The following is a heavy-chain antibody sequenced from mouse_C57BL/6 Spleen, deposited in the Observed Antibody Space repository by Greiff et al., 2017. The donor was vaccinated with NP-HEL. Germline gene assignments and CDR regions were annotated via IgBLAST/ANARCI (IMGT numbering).Heavy chain of an antibody. CDR1: GFTFSDYY. D-gene: IGHD1-1*01. CDR2: ISNGGGST. CDR3: ARQYYYGTGYWYFDV. Sequence: EVHLVESGGGLVQPGGSLKLSCAASGFTFSDYYMYWVRQTPEKRLEWVAYISNGGGSTYYPDTVKGRFTISRDNAKNTLYLQMSRLKSEDTAMYYCARQYYYGTGYWYFDVWGTGTTVTVSS. V-gene: IGHV5-12*01. J-gene: IGHJ1*03.